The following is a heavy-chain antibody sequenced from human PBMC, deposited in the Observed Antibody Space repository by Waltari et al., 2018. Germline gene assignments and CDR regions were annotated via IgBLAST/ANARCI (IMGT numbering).Heavy chain of an antibody. J-gene: IGHJ3*02. CDR2: MNSDGSST. D-gene: IGHD4-17*01. CDR1: GFTFSSYW. V-gene: IGHV3-74*01. Sequence: EVQLVESGGGLVQPGGSLRLSCAASGFTFSSYWMHWVRQAPGKGLVGVSRMNSDGSSTSYADSVKGRFTISRDNAKNTLYLQMNSLRAEDTAVYYCAREGYGDYDAFDIWGQGTMVTVSS. CDR3: AREGYGDYDAFDI.